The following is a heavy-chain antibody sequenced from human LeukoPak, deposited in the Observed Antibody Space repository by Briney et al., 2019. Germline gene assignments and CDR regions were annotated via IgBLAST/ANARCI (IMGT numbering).Heavy chain of an antibody. Sequence: SETLSLTCTVSGGSISSYYWSWIRQPPGKGLEWIVYIYATGSTNYNPSLKSRVTISVDTSKNQFSLNLRSVTAADTAVYYCARHGSVRSPLGPWGQGTLVTVSS. CDR3: ARHGSVRSPLGP. CDR1: GGSISSYY. CDR2: IYATGST. V-gene: IGHV4-4*09. J-gene: IGHJ5*02. D-gene: IGHD3-10*01.